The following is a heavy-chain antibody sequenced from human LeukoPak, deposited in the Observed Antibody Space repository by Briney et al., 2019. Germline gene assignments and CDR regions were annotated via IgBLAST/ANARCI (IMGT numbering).Heavy chain of an antibody. CDR2: ISGSGETT. Sequence: GGSLRLSCAASGFTFRRYWMSWARQASGKGLEWVSVISGSGETTIYADSVKGRITISRDNSKNTLYLQMNSLRAEDTAVYYCAKAIYASGSPYTSIDYWGQGTLVTVPS. CDR1: GFTFRRYW. CDR3: AKAIYASGSPYTSIDY. D-gene: IGHD3-10*01. J-gene: IGHJ4*02. V-gene: IGHV3-23*01.